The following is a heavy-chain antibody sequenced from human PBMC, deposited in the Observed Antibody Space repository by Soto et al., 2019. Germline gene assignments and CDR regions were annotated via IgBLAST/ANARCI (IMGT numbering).Heavy chain of an antibody. J-gene: IGHJ4*02. V-gene: IGHV1-69*01. CDR1: GGTFSSYA. CDR2: SIPIFGTA. Sequence: QVQLVQSGAEVKKPGSSVKVSCKASGGTFSSYAISWVRQAPGQGLEWMGGSIPIFGTANYAQKFQGRVTITADESTSTAYMELSSLRSEDTAVYYCARGFNYYDSSGYYGVWSYFDYWGQGTLVTVSS. D-gene: IGHD3-22*01. CDR3: ARGFNYYDSSGYYGVWSYFDY.